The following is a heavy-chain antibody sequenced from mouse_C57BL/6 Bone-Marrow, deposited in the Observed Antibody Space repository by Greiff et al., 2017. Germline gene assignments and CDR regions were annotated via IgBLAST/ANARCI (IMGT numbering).Heavy chain of an antibody. CDR3: ARDRLWGGSSYGRCFDV. V-gene: IGHV5-4*01. Sequence: EVKLVESGGGLVKPGGSLKLSCAASGFTFSSYAMSWVRQTPEKRLEWVATISDGGSYTYYPDNVKGRFTISRDNAKNNLYLQMSHLKSEDTAMYYCARDRLWGGSSYGRCFDVWGTGTTVTVSS. CDR1: GFTFSSYA. J-gene: IGHJ1*03. CDR2: ISDGGSYT. D-gene: IGHD1-1*01.